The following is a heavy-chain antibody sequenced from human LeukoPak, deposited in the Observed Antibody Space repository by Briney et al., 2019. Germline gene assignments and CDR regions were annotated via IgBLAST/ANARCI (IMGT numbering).Heavy chain of an antibody. V-gene: IGHV3-30-3*01. CDR2: ISYDGSNK. D-gene: IGHD5-12*01. CDR3: AREGYLGGMDV. J-gene: IGHJ6*02. CDR1: GFTFSSYA. Sequence: GRSLRLSCAASGFTFSSYAMHWVRQAPGKGLEWVAVISYDGSNKYYADSVKGRFTISRDNSKNTLYLQMNSLRAEDTAVYYCAREGYLGGMDVWGQGTTVTVSS.